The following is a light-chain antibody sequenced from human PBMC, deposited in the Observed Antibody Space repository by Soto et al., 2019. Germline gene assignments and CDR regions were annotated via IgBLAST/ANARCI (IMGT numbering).Light chain of an antibody. J-gene: IGKJ1*01. CDR2: GAS. CDR3: QQYNNWPPDRT. Sequence: EIVMTQSPATLSVSPGERVTLSCRASQSVGSNLAWYQQKPGQAPRLLIYGASTRATGIPARFSGSGSGTEFTLTISSLQSEDFAIYFCQQYNNWPPDRTFGQGTKVEIQ. V-gene: IGKV3-15*01. CDR1: QSVGSN.